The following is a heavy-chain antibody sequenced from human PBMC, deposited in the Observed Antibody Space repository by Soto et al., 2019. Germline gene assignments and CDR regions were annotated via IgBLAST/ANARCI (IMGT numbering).Heavy chain of an antibody. Sequence: KSSETLSLTXSVSGGSITNSNWWTWVRLPPAKGLEWIGDIYHAGSTKYNPSLERRVTISVDTSKNQFALTLTSATAADTAVYFCARGPPIVGNTTPLDSWGRGTLVTVSS. CDR1: GGSITNSNW. J-gene: IGHJ4*02. V-gene: IGHV4-4*02. CDR2: IYHAGST. D-gene: IGHD1-26*01. CDR3: ARGPPIVGNTTPLDS.